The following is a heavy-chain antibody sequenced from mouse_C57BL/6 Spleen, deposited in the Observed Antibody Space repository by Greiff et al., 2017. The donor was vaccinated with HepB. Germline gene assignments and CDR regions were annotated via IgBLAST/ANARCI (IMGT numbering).Heavy chain of an antibody. Sequence: EVQLQQSGPELVKPGDSVKISCKASGYSFTGYFMNWVMQSHGKSLEWIGRINPYNGDTFYNQKFKGKATLTVDKSSSTAHMELRSLTSEDSAVYYCAREYDYDVRYIDVWGTGTTVTVSS. D-gene: IGHD2-4*01. J-gene: IGHJ1*03. CDR2: INPYNGDT. CDR1: GYSFTGYF. CDR3: AREYDYDVRYIDV. V-gene: IGHV1-20*01.